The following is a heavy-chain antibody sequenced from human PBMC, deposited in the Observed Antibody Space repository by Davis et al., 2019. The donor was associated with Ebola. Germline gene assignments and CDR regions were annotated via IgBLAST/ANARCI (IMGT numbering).Heavy chain of an antibody. CDR3: ARGNLPDYGGHSDS. CDR1: GDSISSSNW. J-gene: IGHJ5*01. D-gene: IGHD4-23*01. V-gene: IGHV4-4*02. Sequence: MPLETLSLTCAVSGDSISSSNWWSWVRQPPGKGLEWIGEISQSGSTNYNPSLKSRVAISVDTSKNQFSLKLTSVTAADTAVYYCARGNLPDYGGHSDSWGQGSLVTVSS. CDR2: ISQSGST.